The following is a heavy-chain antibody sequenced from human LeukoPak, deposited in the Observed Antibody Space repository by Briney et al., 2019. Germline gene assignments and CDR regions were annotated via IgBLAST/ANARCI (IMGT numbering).Heavy chain of an antibody. CDR2: INYSGNT. J-gene: IGHJ4*02. Sequence: PSETLSLTCTVSGGYISSDDHNWGWIRQPPGKGLEWLGKINYSGNTHHNPSLKCRVTISVDMSKNQFSLKLNSVTAADTAVYYCAKDTFLAYWGQGTLVTVSS. CDR1: GGYISSDDHN. CDR3: AKDTFLAY. D-gene: IGHD3-3*01. V-gene: IGHV4-39*02.